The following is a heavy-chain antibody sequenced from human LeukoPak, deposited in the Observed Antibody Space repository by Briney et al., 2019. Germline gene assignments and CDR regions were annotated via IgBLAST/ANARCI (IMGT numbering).Heavy chain of an antibody. V-gene: IGHV3-21*01. D-gene: IGHD6-6*01. CDR2: ISSSSSYI. CDR3: ARVRSSSGRRYFDY. CDR1: GFTFSSYS. Sequence: PGGSLRLSCAASGFTFSSYSMNWVRQAPGKGLGWVSSISSSSSYIYYADSVKGRFTISRDNAKNSLYLQMNSLRAEDTAVYYCARVRSSSGRRYFDYWGQGTLVTVSS. J-gene: IGHJ4*02.